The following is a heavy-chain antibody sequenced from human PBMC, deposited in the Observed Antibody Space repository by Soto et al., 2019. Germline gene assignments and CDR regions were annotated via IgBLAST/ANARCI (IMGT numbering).Heavy chain of an antibody. Sequence: SETLSLTCAVYGGSFSGYYWSWIRQPPGKGLEWIGEINYSGSTNYNPSLKSRVTISVDTSKNQLSLKLSSVTAADTAVYYCAREYSSSSSFDYWGQGTLVTVSS. D-gene: IGHD6-6*01. J-gene: IGHJ4*02. CDR3: AREYSSSSSFDY. V-gene: IGHV4-34*01. CDR1: GGSFSGYY. CDR2: INYSGST.